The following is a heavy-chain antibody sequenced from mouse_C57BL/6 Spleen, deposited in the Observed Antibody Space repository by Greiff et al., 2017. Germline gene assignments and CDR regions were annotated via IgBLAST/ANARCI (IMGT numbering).Heavy chain of an antibody. CDR1: GYTFTSYW. CDR3: AREGYYGSSYGFAY. D-gene: IGHD1-1*01. J-gene: IGHJ3*01. Sequence: QVQLQQPGAELVKPGASVKLSCKASGYTFTSYWMHWVKQRPGQGLEWIGMIHPNSGSTNYNEKFKSKATLTVDKSSSTAYMQLSSLTSEDSAVYYCAREGYYGSSYGFAYWGQGTLVTVSA. V-gene: IGHV1-64*01. CDR2: IHPNSGST.